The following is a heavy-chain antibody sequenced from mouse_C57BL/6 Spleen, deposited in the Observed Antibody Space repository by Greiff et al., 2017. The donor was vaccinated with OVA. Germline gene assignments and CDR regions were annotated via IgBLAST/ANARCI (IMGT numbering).Heavy chain of an antibody. CDR2: IDPSDSYT. Sequence: VQLQQSGAELVKPGASVKLSCKASGYTFTSYWMQWVKQRPGQGLEWIGEIDPSDSYTNYNQKFKGKATLTVDTSSSTAYMQLSSLTSEDSAVYYCARVWYAMDYWGQGTSVTVSS. CDR1: GYTFTSYW. J-gene: IGHJ4*01. V-gene: IGHV1-50*01. CDR3: ARVWYAMDY.